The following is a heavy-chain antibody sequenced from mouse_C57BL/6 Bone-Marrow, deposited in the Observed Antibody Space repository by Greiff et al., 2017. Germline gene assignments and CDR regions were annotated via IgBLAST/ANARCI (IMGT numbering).Heavy chain of an antibody. CDR3: ARGGLY. J-gene: IGHJ2*01. V-gene: IGHV1-82*01. Sequence: QVQLQQSGPELVKPGASVKISCKASGYAFSSSWMNWVKQRPGKGLEWIGRIYPGDGDTNYNGKFKGKATLTADKSSSTAYLQLSSLTSEDSAVYFCARGGLYWGQGTTLTVSS. CDR1: GYAFSSSW. CDR2: IYPGDGDT.